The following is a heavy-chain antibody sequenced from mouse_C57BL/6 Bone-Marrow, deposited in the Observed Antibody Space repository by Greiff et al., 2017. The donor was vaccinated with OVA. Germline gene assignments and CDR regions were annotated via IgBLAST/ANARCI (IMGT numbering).Heavy chain of an antibody. V-gene: IGHV7-1*01. Sequence: EVKVVESGGGLVQSGRSLRLSCATSGFTFSDFYMEWVRQAPGKGLEWIAASRNKANDYTTEYSASVKGRFIVSRDTSQSILYLQMNALRAEDTAIYYCARDVGNYRYFDVWGTGTTVTVSS. CDR2: SRNKANDYTT. CDR1: GFTFSDFY. D-gene: IGHD2-1*01. CDR3: ARDVGNYRYFDV. J-gene: IGHJ1*03.